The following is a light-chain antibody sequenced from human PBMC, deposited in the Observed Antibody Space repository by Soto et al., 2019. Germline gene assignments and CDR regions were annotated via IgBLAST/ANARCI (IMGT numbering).Light chain of an antibody. Sequence: SYELTQPPSVSVAPGKTARITCGGDNIESKTVHWYQQRPGQAPVLVIYNDSDRPSGIPERFSGSNSGNTATLTISRVEAGDEADYYCQVWGSSSDHVVFGGGTKVTVL. CDR2: NDS. J-gene: IGLJ2*01. CDR1: NIESKT. CDR3: QVWGSSSDHVV. V-gene: IGLV3-21*04.